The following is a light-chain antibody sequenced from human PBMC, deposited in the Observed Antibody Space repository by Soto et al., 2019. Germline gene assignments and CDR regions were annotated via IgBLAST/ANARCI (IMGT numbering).Light chain of an antibody. CDR2: LNSDGSH. Sequence: QLVLTQSPSASASLGASVKLTCTLSSGHSSYAIAWHQQQPEKGPRYLMKLNSDGSHSKGDGIPDRFSGSSSGAERYLTIPSLQSEDEADYYCQTWGTGIHVFGTGTKLTVL. CDR3: QTWGTGIHV. J-gene: IGLJ1*01. V-gene: IGLV4-69*01. CDR1: SGHSSYA.